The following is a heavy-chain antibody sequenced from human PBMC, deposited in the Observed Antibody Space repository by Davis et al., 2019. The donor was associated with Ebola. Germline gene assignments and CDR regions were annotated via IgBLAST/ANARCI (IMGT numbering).Heavy chain of an antibody. CDR3: ARDKGPRITMIVVGNYFDY. V-gene: IGHV6-1*01. Sequence: PSETLSLTCAISGDSVSSNSAAWNWIRQSPSRGLEWLGRTYYRSKWYNDYAVSVKSRITINPDTSKNQFSLQLNSVTPEDTAVYYCARDKGPRITMIVVGNYFDYWGQGTLVTVSS. D-gene: IGHD3-22*01. CDR1: GDSVSSNSAA. J-gene: IGHJ4*02. CDR2: TYYRSKWYN.